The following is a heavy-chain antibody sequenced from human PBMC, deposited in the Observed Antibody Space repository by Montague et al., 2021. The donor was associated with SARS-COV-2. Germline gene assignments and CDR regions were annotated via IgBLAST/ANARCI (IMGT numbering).Heavy chain of an antibody. V-gene: IGHV4-31*11. CDR3: VRFRFCSITGDNAGICGYFDS. Sequence: TLSLTCAGYGGSSGGELWCWSGMRTPEGQSRERIVYRYHTGNTNYDPSLKSRLTISLDASKRDFSLHLSSVTAADTAVYYCVRFRFCSITGDNAGICGYFDSWGQGIRVTVSS. D-gene: IGHD2-2*01. J-gene: IGHJ4*02. CDR1: GGSSGGELWC. CDR2: RYHTGNT.